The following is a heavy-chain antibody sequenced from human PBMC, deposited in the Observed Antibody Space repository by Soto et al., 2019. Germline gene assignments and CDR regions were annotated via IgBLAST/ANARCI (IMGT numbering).Heavy chain of an antibody. D-gene: IGHD4-17*01. CDR1: GGTFSSYT. V-gene: IGHV1-69*02. CDR2: IIPILGIA. Sequence: QVQLVQSGAEVKKPGSSVKVSCKASGGTFSSYTISWVRQAPGQGLEWMGRIIPILGIANYAQKFQGRVTITADKSTSTAYMELSSLRSEDTAVYYCASAYGDYDSYYYYMDVWGKGTTVTVSS. J-gene: IGHJ6*03. CDR3: ASAYGDYDSYYYYMDV.